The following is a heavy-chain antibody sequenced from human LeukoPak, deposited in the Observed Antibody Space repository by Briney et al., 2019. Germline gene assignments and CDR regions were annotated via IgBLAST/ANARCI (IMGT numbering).Heavy chain of an antibody. J-gene: IGHJ6*02. V-gene: IGHV3-9*01. CDR2: ISWNSGSI. D-gene: IGHD3-9*01. Sequence: GRSLRLSCAASGFTFDDYAMHWVRQAPGKGLEWVSGISWNSGSIGYADSVKGRFTISRDNAKNSLYLQMNSLRAEDTALYYCAKDTVRYFDWSLDVWGQGTTVTVSS. CDR1: GFTFDDYA. CDR3: AKDTVRYFDWSLDV.